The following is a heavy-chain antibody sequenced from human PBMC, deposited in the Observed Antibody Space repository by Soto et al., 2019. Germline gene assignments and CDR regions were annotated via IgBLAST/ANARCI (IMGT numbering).Heavy chain of an antibody. V-gene: IGHV2-5*02. CDR1: GFSLTTSGVG. Sequence: SGPTLVNPTQTLTLTCTFSGFSLTTSGVGVGWIRQPPGKALEWLALIYWDDDKQYSPSLKSRLTVTKDTSKNQVVLTMTNVGPVDTATYHCAHQFHDCWSGGTKYYFDYWGQGALVTVSS. CDR3: AHQFHDCWSGGTKYYFDY. J-gene: IGHJ4*02. D-gene: IGHD3-3*01. CDR2: IYWDDDK.